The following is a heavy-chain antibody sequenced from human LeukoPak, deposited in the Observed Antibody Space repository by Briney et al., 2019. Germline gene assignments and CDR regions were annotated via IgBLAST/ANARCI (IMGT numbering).Heavy chain of an antibody. V-gene: IGHV3-30*02. CDR1: GFTFSSYG. J-gene: IGHJ4*02. D-gene: IGHD2-15*01. CDR2: IRYDGSNK. CDR3: ARVPRGYCSGGSCYYFDY. Sequence: GGSLRLSCAASGFTFSSYGMHWVRQAPGKGLEWVAFIRYDGSNKYYADSVKGRFTISRDNAKNSLYLQMNSLRAEDTAVYYCARVPRGYCSGGSCYYFDYWGQGTLVTVSS.